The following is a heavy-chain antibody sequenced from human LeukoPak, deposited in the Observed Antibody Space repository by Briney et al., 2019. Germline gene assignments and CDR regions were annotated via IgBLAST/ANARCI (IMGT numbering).Heavy chain of an antibody. CDR3: ARERFTALNWFDP. CDR2: INPSGGST. CDR1: GYTFTSYY. Sequence: ASVKVSCKASGYTFTSYYIHWVRQAPGQGLEWMGIINPSGGSTSYAQKFQGRVTMTRDMSTSTVYTELSSLRSEDTAVYYCARERFTALNWFDPWGQGTLVTVSS. D-gene: IGHD3-16*01. J-gene: IGHJ5*02. V-gene: IGHV1-46*01.